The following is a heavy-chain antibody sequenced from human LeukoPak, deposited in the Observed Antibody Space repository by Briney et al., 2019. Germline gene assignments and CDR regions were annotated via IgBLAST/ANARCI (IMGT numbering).Heavy chain of an antibody. CDR3: ARGITMVRGVIRAFDI. D-gene: IGHD3-10*01. V-gene: IGHV3-7*01. CDR2: IKEDGREK. Sequence: GGSLRLPCAASGFSFSDYWMTWVRQAPGKGLEWVANIKEDGREKYYVDSVKGRFTISRDNAENSLYLQMNSLRAEDTAVYYCARGITMVRGVIRAFDIWGQGTMVTVSS. J-gene: IGHJ3*02. CDR1: GFSFSDYW.